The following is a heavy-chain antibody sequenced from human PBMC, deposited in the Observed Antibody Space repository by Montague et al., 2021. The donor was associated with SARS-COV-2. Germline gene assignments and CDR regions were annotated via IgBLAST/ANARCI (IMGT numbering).Heavy chain of an antibody. CDR3: ARGNEYYYCPFDF. CDR1: GASMSGYH. CDR2: IYYNGAT. V-gene: IGHV4-59*12. Sequence: SQTLSLTCTVSGASMSGYHWSWIRETPGKALEWIGCIYYNGATNYNPSLKSRLTMSLDTSERQFSLNMTSVSAADTAIYYCARGNEYYYCPFDFWGHGNLVTVSS. D-gene: IGHD2/OR15-2a*01. J-gene: IGHJ4*01.